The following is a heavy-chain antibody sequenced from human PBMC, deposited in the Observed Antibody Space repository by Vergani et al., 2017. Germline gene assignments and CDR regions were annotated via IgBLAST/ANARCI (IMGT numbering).Heavy chain of an antibody. CDR1: GGSISSYY. CDR3: ASSITMIVQYGMDV. CDR2: IYYSGST. J-gene: IGHJ6*02. D-gene: IGHD3-22*01. V-gene: IGHV4-59*01. Sequence: QVQLQESGPGLVKPSETLSLTCTVSGGSISSYYWSWIRQPPGKGLEWIGYIYYSGSTNYNPSLKSRVTMTRDTSTSTVYMELSSLRSEDTAVYYCASSITMIVQYGMDVWGQGP.